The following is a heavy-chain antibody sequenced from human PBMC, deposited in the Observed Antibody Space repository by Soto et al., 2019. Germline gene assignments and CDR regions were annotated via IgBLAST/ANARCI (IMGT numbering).Heavy chain of an antibody. CDR3: ARGTGSSWYDP. CDR2: INTKNGVT. J-gene: IGHJ5*02. D-gene: IGHD3-10*01. CDR1: GYTFISYY. Sequence: QVQLVQSGADVEKPGASVTVSCRASGYTFISYYMHWVRQAPGHGLQWMGWINTKNGVTKYAQRFQDRVTMPRDASINTVYMQLNRLTSDDTAVYYCARGTGSSWYDPWGQGTLVTVSS. V-gene: IGHV1-2*02.